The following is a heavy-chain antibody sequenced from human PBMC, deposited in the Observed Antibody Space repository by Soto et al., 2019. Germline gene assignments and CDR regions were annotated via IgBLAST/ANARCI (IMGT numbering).Heavy chain of an antibody. Sequence: GGSLRLSCAASGFTFSTYGMHWVRQAPGKGLEWVAVIWYDGSKIYYADSVKGRFTISRDNSKNTLYLQMNSLRAEDTAVYYCAKDYYYDSSGLPYDAFDIWGQGTMVTVSS. V-gene: IGHV3-33*06. J-gene: IGHJ3*02. CDR2: IWYDGSKI. CDR1: GFTFSTYG. D-gene: IGHD3-22*01. CDR3: AKDYYYDSSGLPYDAFDI.